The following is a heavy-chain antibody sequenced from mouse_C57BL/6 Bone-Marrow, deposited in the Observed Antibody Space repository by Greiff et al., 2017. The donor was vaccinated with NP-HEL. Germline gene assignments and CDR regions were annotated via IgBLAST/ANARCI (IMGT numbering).Heavy chain of an antibody. CDR2: IWWDDDK. J-gene: IGHJ4*01. CDR1: GFSLSTFGMG. D-gene: IGHD2-2*01. V-gene: IGHV8-8*01. Sequence: QVTLKVSGPGILQPSQTLSLTCSFSGFSLSTFGMGVGWIRQPSGKGLVWLAHIWWDDDKYYNPSLKSRLTISKDTSKTQVILHIVHQDTADTATYYCARIALCYGYLYYYGMGYWGQGTSVTVSS. CDR3: ARIALCYGYLYYYGMGY.